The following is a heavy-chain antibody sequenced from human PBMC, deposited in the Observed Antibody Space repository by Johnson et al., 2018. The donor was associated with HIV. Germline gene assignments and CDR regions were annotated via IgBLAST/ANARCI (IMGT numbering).Heavy chain of an antibody. J-gene: IGHJ3*02. CDR1: GFTFTSYV. CDR2: ISSSGSTI. V-gene: IGHV3-48*04. CDR3: AKERSGSYSGADAFDI. D-gene: IGHD1-26*01. Sequence: MLLVESGGGVVQPGRSLRLSCAASGFTFTSYVMSWVRQAPGQGLEWVSAISSSGSTIYYADSVKGRFTISRDNAKNSLYLQMNSLRAEDTAVYYCAKERSGSYSGADAFDIWGQGTMVTVSS.